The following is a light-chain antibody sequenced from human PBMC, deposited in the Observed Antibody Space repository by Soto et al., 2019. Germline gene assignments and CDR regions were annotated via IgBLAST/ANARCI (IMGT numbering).Light chain of an antibody. CDR1: LSISSRY. CDR2: GAS. CDR3: QQYGSSPKT. V-gene: IGKV3-20*01. J-gene: IGKJ1*01. Sequence: IVLGQTSGTLSLSPGERAMLFSTVSLSISSRYLVWYQHKPGQAPRLLIYGASSRATGIPDRFSGSGSGTDFTLTISRLEPEDFAVYYCQQYGSSPKTFGQGTKVDIK.